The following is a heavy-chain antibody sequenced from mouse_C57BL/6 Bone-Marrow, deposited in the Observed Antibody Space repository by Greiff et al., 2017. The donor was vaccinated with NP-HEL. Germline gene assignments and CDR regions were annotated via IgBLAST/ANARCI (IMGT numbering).Heavy chain of an antibody. V-gene: IGHV1-42*01. J-gene: IGHJ2*01. CDR3: ARFTTVVAKGDY. CDR2: INPSTGGT. Sequence: EVQLQQSGPELVKPGASVKISCKASGYSFTGYYMNWVKQSPEKSLEWIGEINPSTGGTTYNQKFKAKATLTVDKSSSTAYMQLKSLTSEDSAVYYCARFTTVVAKGDYWGQGTTLTVSS. CDR1: GYSFTGYY. D-gene: IGHD1-1*01.